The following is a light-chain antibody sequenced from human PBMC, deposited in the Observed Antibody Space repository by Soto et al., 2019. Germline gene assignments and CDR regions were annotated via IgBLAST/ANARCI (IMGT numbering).Light chain of an antibody. CDR2: DVS. J-gene: IGLJ1*01. V-gene: IGLV2-11*01. CDR3: SSYAGSHTFV. CDR1: SSDVGGYNY. Sequence: QSVLTQPRSVSGSPGQSVTISCTGTSSDVGGYNYVSWYQQHPGKAPKLMIYDVSKRPSGVPDRFSGSKSGNTASLTISGLQAEDEAAYYCSSYAGSHTFVFRHATTVTVL.